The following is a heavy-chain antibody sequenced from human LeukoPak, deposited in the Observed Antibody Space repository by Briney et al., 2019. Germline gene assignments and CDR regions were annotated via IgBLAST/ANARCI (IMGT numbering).Heavy chain of an antibody. CDR2: IKQDGSEK. CDR1: GITFSSYW. CDR3: ARDTRGGGSFD. Sequence: PGGSLRLSCAASGITFSSYWMSWVRQGPGKGLEWVANIKQDGSEKYYVDSVKGRFTISRDNAKNSLYLQMNNLRAEDTAVYYCARDTRGGGSFDWGQGTLVTVSS. V-gene: IGHV3-7*01. D-gene: IGHD2-15*01. J-gene: IGHJ4*02.